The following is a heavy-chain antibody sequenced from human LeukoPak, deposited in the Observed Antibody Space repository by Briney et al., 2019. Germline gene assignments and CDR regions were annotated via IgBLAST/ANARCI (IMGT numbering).Heavy chain of an antibody. CDR1: GYSFTSYW. D-gene: IGHD6-6*01. J-gene: IGHJ4*02. CDR3: AAGGIAARRSPDY. CDR2: IYPGDSDT. V-gene: IGHV5-51*01. Sequence: GESLKISCKSSGYSFTSYWIGWVRQMRGKGLEWMGIIYPGDSDTRYSPSFQGQVTISADKSISTAYLQWSSLKASDTAMYYCAAGGIAARRSPDYWGQRTLVTVSS.